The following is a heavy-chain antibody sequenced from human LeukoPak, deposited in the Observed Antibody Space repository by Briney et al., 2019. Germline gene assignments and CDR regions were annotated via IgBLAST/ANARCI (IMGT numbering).Heavy chain of an antibody. CDR1: GGSISSSSYY. Sequence: SETLSLTRTVSGGSISSSSYYWGWIRQPPGKGLEWIGSIYYSGSTYYNPSLKSRVTISVDTSKNQFSLKLSSVTAADTAVYYCARHEGGSYPYFYYGMDVWGQGTTVTVSS. D-gene: IGHD1-26*01. CDR2: IYYSGST. J-gene: IGHJ6*02. CDR3: ARHEGGSYPYFYYGMDV. V-gene: IGHV4-39*01.